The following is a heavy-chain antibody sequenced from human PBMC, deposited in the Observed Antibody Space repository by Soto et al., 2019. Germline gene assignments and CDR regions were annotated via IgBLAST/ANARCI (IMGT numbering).Heavy chain of an antibody. J-gene: IGHJ6*02. D-gene: IGHD2-2*01. Sequence: EVQLVESGGGLVKPGGSLRLSCAASGFTFSSYSMNWVRQAPGKGLEWVSSISSSSSYIYYADSVKGRFTIARDNAKNTLYLQMNSLRAEDTAVYYCARGTSRYGMDVWGQGTTVTVSS. CDR2: ISSSSSYI. CDR3: ARGTSRYGMDV. CDR1: GFTFSSYS. V-gene: IGHV3-21*01.